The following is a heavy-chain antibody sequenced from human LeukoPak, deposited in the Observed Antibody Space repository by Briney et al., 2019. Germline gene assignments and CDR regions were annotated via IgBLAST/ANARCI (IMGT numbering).Heavy chain of an antibody. CDR1: GFTFSSYG. CDR3: ARDLYYYDSSGYPYYFDY. CDR2: ISSSSSTI. J-gene: IGHJ4*02. D-gene: IGHD3-22*01. V-gene: IGHV3-48*01. Sequence: GGSLRLSCAASGFTFSSYGMSWVRQAPGKGLEWVSYISSSSSTIYYADSVKGRFTISRDNAKNSLYLQMNSLRAEDTAVYYCARDLYYYDSSGYPYYFDYWGQGTLVTVSS.